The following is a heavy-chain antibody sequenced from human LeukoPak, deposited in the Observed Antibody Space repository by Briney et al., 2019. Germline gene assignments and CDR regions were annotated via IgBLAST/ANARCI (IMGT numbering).Heavy chain of an antibody. CDR2: IRYDGSNK. Sequence: GGSLRLSCAASGFTFSSYGMHWVRQAPGKGLEWVAFIRYDGSNKYYADSVKGRFTISRDNSKNTLYLQMNSLRAEDTAVYYCAKAPSPVFSDYFDYWGQGTLVTVSS. D-gene: IGHD3-10*02. CDR3: AKAPSPVFSDYFDY. J-gene: IGHJ4*02. V-gene: IGHV3-30*02. CDR1: GFTFSSYG.